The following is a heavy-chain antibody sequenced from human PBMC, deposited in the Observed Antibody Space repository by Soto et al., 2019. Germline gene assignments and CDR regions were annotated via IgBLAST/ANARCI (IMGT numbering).Heavy chain of an antibody. CDR3: AKDRHRRSGYDSVYFDY. J-gene: IGHJ4*02. Sequence: GGSLKLCCAASGFTFSSYAMSWVRQAPGKGLEWVSAISGSGGSTYYADSVKGRFTISRDNSKNTLYLQMNSLRAEDTAVYYCAKDRHRRSGYDSVYFDYWGQGTLVTVSS. CDR1: GFTFSSYA. V-gene: IGHV3-23*01. CDR2: ISGSGGST. D-gene: IGHD5-12*01.